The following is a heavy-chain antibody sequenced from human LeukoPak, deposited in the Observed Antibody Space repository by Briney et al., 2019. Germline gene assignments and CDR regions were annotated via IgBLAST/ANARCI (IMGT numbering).Heavy chain of an antibody. Sequence: GGSLRLSCAASGFTFSSYSMNWIRQAPGKGLEWVSSISGSGEFIYYGDSVKGRVTISRDNGKNSLYLQMNSVRPEDMAVYYCARDDSHGYHFFDSWGGGTLVTVSS. CDR2: ISGSGEFI. D-gene: IGHD3-22*01. J-gene: IGHJ4*02. CDR1: GFTFSSYS. CDR3: ARDDSHGYHFFDS. V-gene: IGHV3-21*01.